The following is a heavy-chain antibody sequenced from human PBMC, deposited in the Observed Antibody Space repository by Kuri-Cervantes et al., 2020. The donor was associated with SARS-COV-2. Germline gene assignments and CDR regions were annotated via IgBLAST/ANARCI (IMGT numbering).Heavy chain of an antibody. D-gene: IGHD3-3*02. J-gene: IGHJ5*02. V-gene: IGHV3-66*01. CDR3: TSLSTT. CDR1: GFTVSSNY. Sequence: GESLKISCAASGFTVSSNYMSWVRQAPGKGLEWVSVIYSGGSTYYADSVKGRFTISRDNSKNTLYLQMNSLKTEDTAVYYCTSLSTTWGQGTLVTVSS. CDR2: IYSGGST.